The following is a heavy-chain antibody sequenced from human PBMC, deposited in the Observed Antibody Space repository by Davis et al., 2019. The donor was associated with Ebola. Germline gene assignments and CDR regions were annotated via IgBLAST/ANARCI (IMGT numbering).Heavy chain of an antibody. CDR1: GFTVSSNH. V-gene: IGHV3-74*01. CDR3: ADIYGVDV. Sequence: GESLKISCAASGFTVSSNHMSWVRQAPGKGLVWVSTSNSDGSSTTYADSVKGRFTISRDNAKHTLYLQMTGLRAEDTAVYYCADIYGVDVWGQGTTVTVSS. J-gene: IGHJ6*02. CDR2: SNSDGSST.